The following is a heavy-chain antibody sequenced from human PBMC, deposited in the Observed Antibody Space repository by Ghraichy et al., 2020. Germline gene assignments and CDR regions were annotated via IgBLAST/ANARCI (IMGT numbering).Heavy chain of an antibody. CDR2: IDWDDDK. CDR1: GFSLSTSGMC. CDR3: ARIHWQGSSSWYHPDY. V-gene: IGHV2-70*01. D-gene: IGHD6-13*01. Sequence: SGPTLVKPTQTLTLTCTFSGFSLSTSGMCVSWIRQPPGKALEWLALIDWDDDKYYSTSLKTRLTISKDTSKNQVVLTMTNMDPVDTATYYCARIHWQGSSSWYHPDYWGQGTLVTVSS. J-gene: IGHJ4*02.